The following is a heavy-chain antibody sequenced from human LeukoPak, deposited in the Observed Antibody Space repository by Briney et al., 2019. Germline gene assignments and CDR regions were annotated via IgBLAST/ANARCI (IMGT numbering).Heavy chain of an antibody. CDR1: GFTFSDYA. CDR3: RASGSMGGWFDH. CDR2: IRSKTYGGTA. D-gene: IGHD3-10*01. Sequence: GGSLRLSCTTSGFTFSDYALSWVRQAPGKGLEWVGFIRSKTYGGTAEYAASVKGRFTISRDDSKSTAYLQMNSLKSEDTAVYYCRASGSMGGWFDHWGQGTLVTVSS. J-gene: IGHJ5*02. V-gene: IGHV3-49*04.